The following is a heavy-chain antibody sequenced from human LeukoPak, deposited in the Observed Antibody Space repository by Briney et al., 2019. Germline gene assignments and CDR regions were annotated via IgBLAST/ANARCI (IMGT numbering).Heavy chain of an antibody. CDR1: GFTFSSYT. Sequence: GGSLRLSCAASGFTFSSYTMNWVRQAPGKGLEWVSSISSSSSNIYYADSVKGRFTISRDNAKNSLYLQMTSLRAEDTAVYHCARGAGSYYPAWGQGTLVTVSS. CDR2: ISSSSSNI. V-gene: IGHV3-21*01. D-gene: IGHD1-26*01. J-gene: IGHJ5*02. CDR3: ARGAGSYYPA.